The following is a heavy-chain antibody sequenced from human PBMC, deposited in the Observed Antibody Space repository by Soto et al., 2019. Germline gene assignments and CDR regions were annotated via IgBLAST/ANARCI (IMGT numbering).Heavy chain of an antibody. CDR3: ATSGGNIAAAGTSWFDP. Sequence: SETLSLTCAVYGGSFSGYYWSWIRQPPGKGLEWIGEINHSGGTNYNPSLKSRVTISVDTSKSQFSLKLSSVTAADTAVYYCATSGGNIAAAGTSWFDPWGQGTLVTVSS. CDR2: INHSGGT. CDR1: GGSFSGYY. D-gene: IGHD6-13*01. J-gene: IGHJ5*02. V-gene: IGHV4-34*01.